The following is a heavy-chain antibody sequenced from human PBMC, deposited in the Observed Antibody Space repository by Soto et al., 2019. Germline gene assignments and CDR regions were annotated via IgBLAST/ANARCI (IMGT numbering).Heavy chain of an antibody. D-gene: IGHD4-17*01. V-gene: IGHV1-8*01. CDR3: ARTDGDLDY. J-gene: IGHJ4*02. CDR1: GYTFTRYD. CDR2: MNPKSGYT. Sequence: QVPLVQSGAEVKKPGASVKVSCKTSGYTFTRYDINWVRQATGQGLEWMGWMNPKSGYTGYAQKFQGRVTMTRDTSISTAYMELSSLRSEDTAVYYCARTDGDLDYWGQGTLVTVSS.